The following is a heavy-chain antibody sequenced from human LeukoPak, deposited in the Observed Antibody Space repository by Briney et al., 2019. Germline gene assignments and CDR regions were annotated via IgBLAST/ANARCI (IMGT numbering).Heavy chain of an antibody. J-gene: IGHJ4*02. CDR2: FGSDGKNT. D-gene: IGHD4-17*01. CDR3: ATSAVTTGLDF. CDR1: GFTFSSYW. V-gene: IGHV3-74*01. Sequence: PGGSPRLSCAASGFTFSSYWIHWVRQAPGKGLVWVSRFGSDGKNTVYADSVKGRFTISRDSAKNTLSLQMNSLRAEDTGVYYCATSAVTTGLDFWGQGTLVTVSS.